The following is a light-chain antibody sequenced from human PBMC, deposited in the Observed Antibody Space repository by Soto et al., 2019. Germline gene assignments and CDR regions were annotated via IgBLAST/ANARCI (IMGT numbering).Light chain of an antibody. J-gene: IGKJ3*01. CDR1: QSVSSSY. CDR2: GAS. V-gene: IGKV3-20*01. CDR3: QQYGISPS. Sequence: EIVLTQSPGTLSLSPGERATLSCRASQSVSSSYLAWYQQKPGQAPRLLIYGASSRATGIPDRFSGSGSGTDVTLTISRLEPEDFAVYYCQQYGISPSFGQGTKVDIK.